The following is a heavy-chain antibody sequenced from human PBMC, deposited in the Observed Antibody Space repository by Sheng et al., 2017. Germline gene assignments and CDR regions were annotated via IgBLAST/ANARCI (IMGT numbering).Heavy chain of an antibody. J-gene: IGHJ5*02. V-gene: IGHV3-30-3*01. D-gene: IGHD4-17*01. Sequence: QVQLVESGGGVVQPGRSPETLLCASGFTFSNYAMHWVRQAPGKGLEWVAVISYDGSNKYLRXXREGPIHISRDNSKHTLYLQMNSLRVEDTAVYYCARIFYGDYRGVFDPWGQGTLVTVSS. CDR2: ISYDGSNK. CDR3: ARIFYGDYRGVFDP. CDR1: GFTFSNYA.